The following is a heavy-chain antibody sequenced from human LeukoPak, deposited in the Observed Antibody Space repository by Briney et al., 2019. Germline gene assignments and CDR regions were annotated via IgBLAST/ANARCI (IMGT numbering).Heavy chain of an antibody. V-gene: IGHV3-48*01. CDR1: GFTFSTYS. Sequence: GGSLRLSCAASGFTFSTYSMNWVRQAPGKGLEWVSYISGSSGSSTIYYADSVKGRFTISRDNAKNSLYLQMNSLRAEDTAVYYCVRDDALGYCGCTSCYTENWFDPWGQGTLVTVSS. CDR2: ISGSSGSSTI. D-gene: IGHD2-2*02. CDR3: VRDDALGYCGCTSCYTENWFDP. J-gene: IGHJ5*02.